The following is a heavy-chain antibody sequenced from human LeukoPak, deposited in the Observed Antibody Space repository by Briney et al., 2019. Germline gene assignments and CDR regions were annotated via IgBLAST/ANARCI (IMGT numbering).Heavy chain of an antibody. Sequence: ASVKVSCKASGYTFNSFSINWVRQAPGQGLEWMGWISTYNGNTNHSQKLQGGVTMTTDTSTSTAYMELRSLRSDDTAVYYCAREWKYCGATSCGYYFDYWGQGTLVIVSS. CDR2: ISTYNGNT. D-gene: IGHD2-2*01. CDR3: AREWKYCGATSCGYYFDY. J-gene: IGHJ4*02. CDR1: GYTFNSFS. V-gene: IGHV1-18*01.